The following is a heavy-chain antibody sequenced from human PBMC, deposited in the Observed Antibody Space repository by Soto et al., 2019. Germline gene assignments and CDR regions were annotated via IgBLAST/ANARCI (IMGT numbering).Heavy chain of an antibody. CDR2: VYHSGST. V-gene: IGHV4-59*13. J-gene: IGHJ4*02. CDR1: GASIRSYY. D-gene: IGHD3-16*01. Sequence: QVQLQESGPGLVKPSETLSLTCRVSGASIRSYYWSWIRQPPGKGLEWIGYVYHSGSTSYNPSLKSRLTMSVDTSKNQFSLKLNSVTAADTAVYYCAREGDYLNDYWGQGILVTVSS. CDR3: AREGDYLNDY.